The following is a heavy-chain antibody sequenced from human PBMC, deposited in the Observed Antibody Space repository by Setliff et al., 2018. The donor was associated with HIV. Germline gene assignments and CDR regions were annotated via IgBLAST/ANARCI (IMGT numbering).Heavy chain of an antibody. J-gene: IGHJ5*02. CDR2: IYYSGST. Sequence: SETLSLTCTVSGDSSGINYWAWIRQPPGKGLEWIGLIYYSGSTNYSPSLKSRVTISVDSSKNQFSLKLTSVTAADAAICYCARQFPPYHSGAHYSDLWSQGTLVTVSS. CDR3: ARQFPPYHSGAHYSDL. CDR1: GDSSGINY. D-gene: IGHD6-19*01. V-gene: IGHV4-59*01.